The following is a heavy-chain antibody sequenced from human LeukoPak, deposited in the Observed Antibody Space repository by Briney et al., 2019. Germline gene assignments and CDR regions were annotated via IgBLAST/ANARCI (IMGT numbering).Heavy chain of an antibody. CDR3: ARDLWYCSSTSCYHAFDI. CDR2: IYHSGST. Sequence: KPSETLSLTCTVSGYSISSGYYWGWIRQPPGKGLEWIGSIYHSGSTYYNPSLKSRVTMSVDTSKNQFSLKLSSVTAADTAVYYCARDLWYCSSTSCYHAFDIWGQGTMVTVSS. J-gene: IGHJ3*02. D-gene: IGHD2-2*01. CDR1: GYSISSGYY. V-gene: IGHV4-38-2*02.